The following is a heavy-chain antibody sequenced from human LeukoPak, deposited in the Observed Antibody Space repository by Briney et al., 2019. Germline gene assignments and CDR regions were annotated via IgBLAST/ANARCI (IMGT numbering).Heavy chain of an antibody. Sequence: HPGGSLRLSCAASGFTFSSYGMHWVRQAPGKGLEWVAVIWYDGSNKYYADSVKGRFTISRDNSKNTLYLQMNSLRAEDTAVYYCARDFVVVPAAIFCCGMDVWGQGTTVTVSS. CDR1: GFTFSSYG. V-gene: IGHV3-33*01. D-gene: IGHD2-2*01. CDR2: IWYDGSNK. J-gene: IGHJ6*02. CDR3: ARDFVVVPAAIFCCGMDV.